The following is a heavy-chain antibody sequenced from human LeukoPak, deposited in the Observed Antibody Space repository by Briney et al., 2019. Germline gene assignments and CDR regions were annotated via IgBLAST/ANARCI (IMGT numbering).Heavy chain of an antibody. CDR2: IITHFGTP. D-gene: IGHD5-12*01. CDR3: SRDRLGGLDH. J-gene: IGHJ4*02. CDR1: GGTFSNVA. Sequence: ASVKVSCKASGGTFSNVAISWVRQAPGHNLEWMGGIITHFGTPDYAQRFQGRVTITADESTGTSYMDLSSLRPEDTAVYYCSRDRLGGLDHWGQGTLVTVSS. V-gene: IGHV1-69*13.